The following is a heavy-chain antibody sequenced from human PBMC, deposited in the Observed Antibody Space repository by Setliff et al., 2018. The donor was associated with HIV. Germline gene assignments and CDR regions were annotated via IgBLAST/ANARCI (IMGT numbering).Heavy chain of an antibody. CDR2: LRSKSYGGTT. CDR3: AHSIKRRDCTGGNCYYFDY. Sequence: GGSLRLSCATSGFTFGDYAVSWFRQAPGKGLEWVGFLRSKSYGGTTEYAASVKGRFTISGDQSKSIAYLQMNRLKTEDTATYYCAHSIKRRDCTGGNCYYFDYWGQGTLVTVSS. J-gene: IGHJ4*02. D-gene: IGHD2-15*01. V-gene: IGHV3-49*03. CDR1: GFTFGDYA.